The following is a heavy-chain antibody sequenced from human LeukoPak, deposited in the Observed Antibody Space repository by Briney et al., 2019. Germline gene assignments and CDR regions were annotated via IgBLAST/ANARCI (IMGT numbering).Heavy chain of an antibody. D-gene: IGHD3-16*01. J-gene: IGHJ4*02. CDR1: GFTFNSYS. Sequence: GGSLRLSCAASGFTFNSYSMNWVRQAPGKGLEWVSYISSSSSTIYYADSVKGRFTISRDNAKNSLYLQMNSLRAEDTAVYYCARDPGGIDYWGQGTLITVSS. V-gene: IGHV3-48*01. CDR2: ISSSSSTI. CDR3: ARDPGGIDY.